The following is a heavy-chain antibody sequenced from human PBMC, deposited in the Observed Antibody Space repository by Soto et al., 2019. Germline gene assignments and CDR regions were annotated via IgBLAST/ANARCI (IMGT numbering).Heavy chain of an antibody. CDR3: AGGSGWLVTD. J-gene: IGHJ4*02. D-gene: IGHD6-19*01. CDR1: GFTFSSYW. V-gene: IGHV3-7*04. CDR2: IKQDESEK. Sequence: DVQLVESGGGLVQPGGSLRLSCAASGFTFSSYWMNWVRQAPGKGLEWVANIKQDESEKYYVDSVKGRFTISRDNARNSLYLQMNSLRVEDTAVYFCAGGSGWLVTDWGQGTLVTVSS.